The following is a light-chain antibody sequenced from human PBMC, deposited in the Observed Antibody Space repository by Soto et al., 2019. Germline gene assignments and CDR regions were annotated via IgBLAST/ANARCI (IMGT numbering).Light chain of an antibody. CDR1: QGISSA. V-gene: IGKV1-13*02. Sequence: AIQLTQSPSSLSASVGDRVTITCRASQGISSALAWYQQKPGKAPKLLIYDASSLESGVPSRFRGRGSGTDFTLTISSLQPVDFATYYCQQFNSYPYTFGQGTKLEIK. J-gene: IGKJ2*01. CDR2: DAS. CDR3: QQFNSYPYT.